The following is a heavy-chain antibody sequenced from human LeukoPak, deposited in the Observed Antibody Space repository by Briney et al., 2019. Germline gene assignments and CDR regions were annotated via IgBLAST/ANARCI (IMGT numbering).Heavy chain of an antibody. Sequence: SVKVSCKASGGTFSSYAISWVRQAPGQGLEWMGGIIPIFGTANYAQKFQGRVTITADKSTSTAYMELSSLRSEDTAVYYCARVGRVELTSVTLDYWGQGTLVTVSS. CDR3: ARVGRVELTSVTLDY. D-gene: IGHD3-10*01. J-gene: IGHJ4*02. V-gene: IGHV1-69*06. CDR1: GGTFSSYA. CDR2: IIPIFGTA.